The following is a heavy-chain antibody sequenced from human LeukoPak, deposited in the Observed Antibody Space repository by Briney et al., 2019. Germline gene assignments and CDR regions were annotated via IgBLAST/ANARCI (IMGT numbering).Heavy chain of an antibody. J-gene: IGHJ4*02. CDR2: ISYDGSNK. V-gene: IGHV3-30*18. CDR3: AKVRLEDYYDSSGYYGG. CDR1: GFTFSSYG. Sequence: GGSLRLSCAASGFTFSSYGMHWVRQAPGKGLEWVAVISYDGSNKYYADSVKGRFTISRDNSKNTLYLQMNSLRAEDTAVYYCAKVRLEDYYDSSGYYGGWGQGTLVTVSS. D-gene: IGHD3-22*01.